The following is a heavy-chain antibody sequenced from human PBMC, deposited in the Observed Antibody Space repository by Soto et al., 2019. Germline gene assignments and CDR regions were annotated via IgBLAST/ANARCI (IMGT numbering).Heavy chain of an antibody. V-gene: IGHV4-59*08. CDR2: IYYSGST. CDR1: GGSISGYY. Sequence: PSETLSLTCSVSGGSISGYYWSWIRQPPGKGLEWIGCIYYSGSTYYNPSLKSRVTISVDTSKNQFSLKLSSVTAADTAVYYCARHFSVDYFDYWGQGALVTVSS. J-gene: IGHJ4*02. CDR3: ARHFSVDYFDY.